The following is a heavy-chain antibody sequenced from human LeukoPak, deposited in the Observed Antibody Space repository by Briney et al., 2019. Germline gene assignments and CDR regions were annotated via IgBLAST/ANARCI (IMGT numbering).Heavy chain of an antibody. CDR1: GGSISSGSYY. Sequence: SETLSLTCTVSGGSISSGSYYWSWIRQPAGKGLEWIGRIYTSGSTNYNPSLKSRVTISVDTSKNQFSLKLSFVTAADTAVYYCARDMDSSGYYYVGAFDIWGQGTMVTVSS. J-gene: IGHJ3*02. CDR3: ARDMDSSGYYYVGAFDI. D-gene: IGHD3-22*01. V-gene: IGHV4-61*02. CDR2: IYTSGST.